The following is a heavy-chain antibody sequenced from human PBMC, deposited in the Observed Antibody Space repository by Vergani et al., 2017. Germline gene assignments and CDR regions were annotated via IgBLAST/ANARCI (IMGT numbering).Heavy chain of an antibody. D-gene: IGHD2-2*01. J-gene: IGHJ5*02. CDR3: ARDSRYCSSTSCYVGRDWFDP. CDR2: INPSGGST. CDR1: GYTFTSYY. Sequence: QVQLVQSGAEVKKPVASVKVSCKASGYTFTSYYMHLVRQAPRHGLEWMGIINPSGGSTSYAQKFQGRVTMTRDTSTSTVYMELSSLRSEDTAVYYCARDSRYCSSTSCYVGRDWFDPWGQGTLVTVSS. V-gene: IGHV1-46*01.